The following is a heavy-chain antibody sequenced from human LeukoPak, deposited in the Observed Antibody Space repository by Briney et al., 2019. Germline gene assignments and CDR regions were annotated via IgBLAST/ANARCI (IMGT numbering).Heavy chain of an antibody. J-gene: IGHJ6*03. Sequence: ASVKVSCKASGGTFSSYAISWVRQAPGQGLEWMGWISAYNGNTDYAQKLQGRVTMTTDTSTSTAYMELRSLRSDDTAVYYCARGITIFGVVGDYYYYMDVWGKGTTVTVSS. D-gene: IGHD3-3*01. V-gene: IGHV1-18*01. CDR3: ARGITIFGVVGDYYYYMDV. CDR2: ISAYNGNT. CDR1: GGTFSSYA.